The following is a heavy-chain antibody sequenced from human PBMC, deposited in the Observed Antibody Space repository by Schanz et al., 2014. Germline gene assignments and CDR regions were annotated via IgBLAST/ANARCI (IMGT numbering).Heavy chain of an antibody. CDR2: ISWNSGSI. CDR3: AKHVRSLTGNDY. Sequence: EVQLVESGGGLVQPGRSLRLSCAASGFPFNEYGMLWVRQAPGKGLEWVSSISWNSGSIDYADSVKGRFIISRDNSKNTLYLQVNSLRAEDTAVYYCAKHVRSLTGNDYWGQGTLVTVSS. V-gene: IGHV3-9*01. CDR1: GFPFNEYG. D-gene: IGHD3-9*01. J-gene: IGHJ4*02.